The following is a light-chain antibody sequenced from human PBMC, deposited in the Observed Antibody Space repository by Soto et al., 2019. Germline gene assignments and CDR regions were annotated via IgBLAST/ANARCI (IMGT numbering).Light chain of an antibody. Sequence: EIVMTQSPATLSVSPGERATLSCRASQSVRSNLAWYQQNPGQAPRLLIYGASTRATGIPARFSGSGSGTEFTLTISSLQSEDFAGYYCQQYNNWLALTFGGGTKVEIK. J-gene: IGKJ4*01. V-gene: IGKV3-15*01. CDR2: GAS. CDR1: QSVRSN. CDR3: QQYNNWLALT.